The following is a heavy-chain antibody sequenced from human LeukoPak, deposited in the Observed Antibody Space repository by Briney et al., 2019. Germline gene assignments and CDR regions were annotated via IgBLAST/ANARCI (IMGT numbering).Heavy chain of an antibody. J-gene: IGHJ4*02. Sequence: PSETLSLTCTVSGGSISSYYWSWIRQPAGKGLEWIGRIYTSGSTNYNPSLKSRVTMSVDTSKNQFSLKLSSVTAADTAVYYCAREESYGDSPFFDYWGQGTLVTVSS. CDR3: AREESYGDSPFFDY. V-gene: IGHV4-4*07. CDR2: IYTSGST. D-gene: IGHD4-17*01. CDR1: GGSISSYY.